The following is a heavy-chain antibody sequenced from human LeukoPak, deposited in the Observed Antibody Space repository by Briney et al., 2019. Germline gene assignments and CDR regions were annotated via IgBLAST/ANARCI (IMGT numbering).Heavy chain of an antibody. J-gene: IGHJ6*03. CDR2: IIPIFGTA. CDR1: GGTFSSYA. V-gene: IGHV1-69*05. D-gene: IGHD5-18*01. CDR3: ASGYSYGWDYYYYMDV. Sequence: SVTVSFKASGGTFSSYAISWVRQAPGQGLEWMGGIIPIFGTANYAQKFQGRVTITTDESTSTAYMELSSLRSEDTAVYYCASGYSYGWDYYYYMDVWGKGTTVTVSS.